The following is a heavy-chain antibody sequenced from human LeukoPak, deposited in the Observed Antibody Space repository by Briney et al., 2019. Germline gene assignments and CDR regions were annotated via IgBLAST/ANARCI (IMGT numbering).Heavy chain of an antibody. CDR3: ARELPLGVGVTNYGMDV. Sequence: GASVKVSCKASGYTFTSYGISWVRQAPGRGLEWMGWISAYNGNTNYAQKLQGRVAMTTDTSTSTAYMELRSLRSDDTAVYYCARELPLGVGVTNYGMDVWGQGTTVTVSS. J-gene: IGHJ6*02. CDR1: GYTFTSYG. V-gene: IGHV1-18*01. D-gene: IGHD3-10*01. CDR2: ISAYNGNT.